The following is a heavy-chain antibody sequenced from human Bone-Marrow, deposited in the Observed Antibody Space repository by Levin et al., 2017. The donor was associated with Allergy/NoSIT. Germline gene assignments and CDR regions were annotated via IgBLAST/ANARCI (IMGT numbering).Heavy chain of an antibody. CDR2: IYDNGGT. CDR1: GGSISSRSYY. V-gene: IGHV4-39*01. J-gene: IGHJ4*02. D-gene: IGHD6-19*01. Sequence: PSETLSLTCTVSGGSISSRSYYWGWIRQPPGKGLEWLGSIYDNGGTYDNPSLRSRLTMSIDTSKNQFSLNLNPVTAAATAMYYCAGPGSNSDWPFDYWGQGIRVTVSS. CDR3: AGPGSNSDWPFDY.